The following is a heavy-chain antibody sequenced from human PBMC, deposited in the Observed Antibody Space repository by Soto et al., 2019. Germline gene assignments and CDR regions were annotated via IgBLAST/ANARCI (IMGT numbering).Heavy chain of an antibody. Sequence: GGSLRLSCAAAGCSFGDYAMNWVRQATGKGLEWVSFIDLSGTTTYYRDSVKGRFTIFKDKSLNTVYLQMNSLTVEDAAVHYCTKDRVPDGIYSFDYWGQGALVTVSS. V-gene: IGHV3-23*03. D-gene: IGHD2-15*01. CDR2: IDLSGTTT. CDR3: TKDRVPDGIYSFDY. CDR1: GCSFGDYA. J-gene: IGHJ4*02.